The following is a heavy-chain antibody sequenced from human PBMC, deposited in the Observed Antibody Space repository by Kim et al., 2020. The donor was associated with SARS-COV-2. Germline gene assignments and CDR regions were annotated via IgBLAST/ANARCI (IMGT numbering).Heavy chain of an antibody. J-gene: IGHJ4*02. V-gene: IGHV4-34*01. Sequence: NYNPSLNRRITISVYTSKNQFTLKLSSVTAADTALYYCARARSSSWPFGYWGQGTLVTVSS. D-gene: IGHD6-13*01. CDR3: ARARSSSWPFGY.